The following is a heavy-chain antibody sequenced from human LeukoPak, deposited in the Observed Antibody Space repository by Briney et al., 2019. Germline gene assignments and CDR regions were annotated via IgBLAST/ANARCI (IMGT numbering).Heavy chain of an antibody. V-gene: IGHV1-8*01. D-gene: IGHD3-22*01. CDR2: MNPNSGNT. CDR3: ARRTYYYDSSGYYIDY. CDR1: GYTFTCYD. J-gene: IGHJ4*02. Sequence: RAPVKVSCKASGYTFTCYDINWVRQATGQGLEWMGWMNPNSGNTGYAQKFQGRVTMTRNTSISTAYMELSSLRSEDTAVYYCARRTYYYDSSGYYIDYWGQGTLVTVSS.